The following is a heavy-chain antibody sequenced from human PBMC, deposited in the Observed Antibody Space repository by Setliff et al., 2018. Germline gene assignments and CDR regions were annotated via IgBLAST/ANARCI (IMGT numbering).Heavy chain of an antibody. V-gene: IGHV1-24*01. Sequence: ASVKVSCKVSGYSVTELSMHWVRQAPGKGLEWMGGFDPEDDETIYAQKFQGRVTMTEDTSTDTAYMELSSLRSEDTAVYYCARDEWELVGLESAFDIWGQGTMVTVSS. J-gene: IGHJ3*02. CDR2: FDPEDDET. CDR3: ARDEWELVGLESAFDI. D-gene: IGHD1-26*01. CDR1: GYSVTELS.